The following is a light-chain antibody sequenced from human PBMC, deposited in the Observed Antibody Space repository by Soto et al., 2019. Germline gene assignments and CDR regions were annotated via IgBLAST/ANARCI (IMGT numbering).Light chain of an antibody. J-gene: IGLJ1*01. V-gene: IGLV2-8*01. CDR3: SSYAGTNIHYV. CDR2: DVS. CDR1: SSDVGGYNY. Sequence: QSVLTQPPSASGSPGQSVTISCTGTSSDVGGYNYVSWYQQHPGKAPKLMIYDVSKRPSGVPDRFSGSKSGNTASLTVSGLQAEVEADDYCSSYAGTNIHYVFGTGTKVTVL.